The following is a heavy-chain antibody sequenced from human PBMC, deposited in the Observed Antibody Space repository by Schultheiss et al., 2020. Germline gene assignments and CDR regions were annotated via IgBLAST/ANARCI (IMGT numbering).Heavy chain of an antibody. J-gene: IGHJ4*02. V-gene: IGHV3-30*18. CDR3: AKTSITAPGTLDY. Sequence: GGSLRLSCAASGFTVSSNYMSWVRQAPGKGLEWVTVISYDGGNEFYADSVKGRFTISRDNSKNTLYLQMNSLRAEDTAVYYCAKTSITAPGTLDYWGQGTRVTVYS. D-gene: IGHD6-6*01. CDR1: GFTVSSNY. CDR2: ISYDGGNE.